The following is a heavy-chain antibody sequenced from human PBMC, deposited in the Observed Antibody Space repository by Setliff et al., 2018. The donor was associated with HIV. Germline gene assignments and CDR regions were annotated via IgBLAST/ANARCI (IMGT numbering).Heavy chain of an antibody. CDR3: AGRAYGPLEH. J-gene: IGHJ4*02. V-gene: IGHV4-34*01. CDR1: NASFSDYY. D-gene: IGHD4-17*01. Sequence: NPSETLSLTCAVYNASFSDYYRGWIRQAPGKGLEWIGEINQSGSTNYNSSLRSRVTMSINLSKSQFSLKLTSVTAADTAVYYCAGRAYGPLEHWGQGNQVTVSS. CDR2: INQSGST.